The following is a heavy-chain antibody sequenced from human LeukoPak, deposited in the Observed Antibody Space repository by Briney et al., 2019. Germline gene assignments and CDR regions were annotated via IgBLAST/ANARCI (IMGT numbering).Heavy chain of an antibody. CDR1: GYTLTELS. D-gene: IGHD3-10*01. J-gene: IGHJ4*02. CDR3: ATLSVLLWFGELLYQYYFDY. CDR2: FDPEDGET. V-gene: IGHV1-24*01. Sequence: GASVKVSCKVSGYTLTELSMHWVRQAPGKGLEWMGGFDPEDGETIYAQKFQGRVTMTEDTSTDTAYMELSSLRSEDTAVYYCATLSVLLWFGELLYQYYFDYWGQGTLVTVSS.